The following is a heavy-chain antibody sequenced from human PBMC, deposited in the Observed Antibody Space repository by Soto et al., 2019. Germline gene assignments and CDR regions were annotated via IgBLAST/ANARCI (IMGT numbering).Heavy chain of an antibody. Sequence: SETLSLTCDVSGGSISSGGYSWSWIRQPPGKGLEWIGYIYHSGSTYYNPSLKSRVNISVDRSKNQFSLKLSSVTAADTAVYYCARGIAAISYNCFDFWGQGTLVTVSS. CDR2: IYHSGST. CDR3: ARGIAAISYNCFDF. V-gene: IGHV4-30-2*01. J-gene: IGHJ5*01. CDR1: GGSISSGGYS. D-gene: IGHD2-15*01.